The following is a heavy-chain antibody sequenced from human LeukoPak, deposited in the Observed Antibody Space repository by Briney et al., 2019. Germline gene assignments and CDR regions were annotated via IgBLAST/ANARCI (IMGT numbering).Heavy chain of an antibody. D-gene: IGHD3-10*01. Sequence: PGGSLRLSCAASGFIFSNDAMHWVRQAPGKGLEWVAFIWFDGSNKHYADFVKGRFTISRDNSKNTLYLQMNSLRAEDTAVYYCAKGSGYGSGSYYKGRIFDYWGQGTLVTVSS. V-gene: IGHV3-30*02. CDR2: IWFDGSNK. CDR1: GFIFSNDA. CDR3: AKGSGYGSGSYYKGRIFDY. J-gene: IGHJ4*02.